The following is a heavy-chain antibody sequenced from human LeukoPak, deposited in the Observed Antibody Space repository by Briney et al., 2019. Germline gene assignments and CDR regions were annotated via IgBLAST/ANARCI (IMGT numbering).Heavy chain of an antibody. J-gene: IGHJ4*02. D-gene: IGHD1-26*01. CDR3: ARERVIARVGATKDY. Sequence: SETLSLTCAVYGVSFSGYYWSWIRQPPGKGLEWIGEINHSGSTNYNPSLKSRVTISVDTSKNQFSLKLSSVTAADTAVYYCARERVIARVGATKDYWGQGTLVTVSS. CDR1: GVSFSGYY. V-gene: IGHV4-34*01. CDR2: INHSGST.